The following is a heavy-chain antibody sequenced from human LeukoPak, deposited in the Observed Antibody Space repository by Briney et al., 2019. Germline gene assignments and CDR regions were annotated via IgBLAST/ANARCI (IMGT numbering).Heavy chain of an antibody. D-gene: IGHD2-2*01. CDR3: AKDFGYLYQLPNYLDY. CDR1: GFSFSSYG. J-gene: IGHJ4*02. V-gene: IGHV3-30*02. Sequence: PGGSLRLSCAASGFSFSSYGMHWVRQTPGKGLEWVAFIRFDGSNKYHADSVKGRLTISRDDSKNTLYLQMNSLRAEDTAVYFCAKDFGYLYQLPNYLDYWGQGTLVTVSS. CDR2: IRFDGSNK.